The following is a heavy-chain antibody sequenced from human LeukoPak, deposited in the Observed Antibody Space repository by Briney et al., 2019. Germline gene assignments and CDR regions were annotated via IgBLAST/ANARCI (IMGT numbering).Heavy chain of an antibody. D-gene: IGHD3-10*01. J-gene: IGHJ6*02. V-gene: IGHV5-51*01. CDR2: IFPRDSDV. CDR3: VRSLPGTLLRGYGMDV. Sequence: GQSLNISCNASGYTFTSYWIGWVRQTPGKGLECMGVIFPRDSDVRYSPSFQGQVTISADKSTNTAYLHWGSLKASDSAMYYCVRSLPGTLLRGYGMDVWGPGTTVTVS. CDR1: GYTFTSYW.